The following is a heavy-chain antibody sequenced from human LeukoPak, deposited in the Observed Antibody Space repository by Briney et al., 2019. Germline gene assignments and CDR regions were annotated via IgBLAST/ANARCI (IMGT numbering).Heavy chain of an antibody. V-gene: IGHV1-8*02. D-gene: IGHD7-27*01. Sequence: ASVKVSCKASGYTFTSYYMHWVRQATGQGLEWMGWMSPNSGDTGYAQKFQGRVTMTSDSSISTAYMELSSLRSEDTAMYYCVRTPPNWGFDYWGQGTLVTVSS. CDR3: VRTPPNWGFDY. CDR1: GYTFTSYY. J-gene: IGHJ4*02. CDR2: MSPNSGDT.